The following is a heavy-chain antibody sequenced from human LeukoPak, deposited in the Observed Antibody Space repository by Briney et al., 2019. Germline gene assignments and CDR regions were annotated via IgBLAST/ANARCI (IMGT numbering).Heavy chain of an antibody. Sequence: SETLSLTCTVSGGSISSYYWSWIRQPPGKGLEWIGYIYYSGSTNYNPSLKSRVTISVDTSKNQFSLKLSSVTAADTAVYYCARDNPRRGHQDNYYYYYGMDVWGQGTTVTVSS. CDR1: GGSISSYY. J-gene: IGHJ6*02. CDR2: IYYSGST. CDR3: ARDNPRRGHQDNYYYYYGMDV. V-gene: IGHV4-59*01.